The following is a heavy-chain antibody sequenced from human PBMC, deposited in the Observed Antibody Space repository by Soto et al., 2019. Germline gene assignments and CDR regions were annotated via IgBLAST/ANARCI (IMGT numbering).Heavy chain of an antibody. Sequence: QVQLVQSGAEVKKPGSSVKVSCKASGGTLLSYTISWVRQAPGQGLELMGGIITIFGIANYAQKFQGRVTLTADQFTCVASMELSSLRSEDTAVYYCAGGEVETAMENVLGQGTTVTVSS. CDR2: IITIFGIA. CDR1: GGTLLSYT. CDR3: AGGEVETAMENV. V-gene: IGHV1-69*17. D-gene: IGHD5-18*01. J-gene: IGHJ6*02.